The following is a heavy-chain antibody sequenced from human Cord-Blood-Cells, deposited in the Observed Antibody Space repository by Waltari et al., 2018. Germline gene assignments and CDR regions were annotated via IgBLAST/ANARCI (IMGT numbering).Heavy chain of an antibody. V-gene: IGHV1-8*03. J-gene: IGHJ3*02. CDR2: MNPNSGNT. CDR1: GYTFTSYD. D-gene: IGHD2-21*02. CDR3: LYCGGDCYAFDI. Sequence: QVQLVQSGAEVKKPGVSVKVSCMASGYTFTSYDINWVRQATGQGLEWMGWMNPNSGNTGYAQKFQGRVTITRNTSISTAYMELSSLRSEDTAVYYCLYCGGDCYAFDIWGQGTMVTVSS.